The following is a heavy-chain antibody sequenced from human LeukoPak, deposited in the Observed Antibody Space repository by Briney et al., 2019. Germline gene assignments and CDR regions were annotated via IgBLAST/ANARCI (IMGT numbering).Heavy chain of an antibody. D-gene: IGHD6-13*01. Sequence: GGSLRLSCAASGFTFSSYGMHWVRQAPGKGLEWVAFIRYDGSNKYYADSVKGRFTISRDNSKNTLYLQMNSLRAEDTAVYYCARAPGIAAADQLGGRPAPYYFDYWGQGTLVTVSS. CDR2: IRYDGSNK. CDR3: ARAPGIAAADQLGGRPAPYYFDY. CDR1: GFTFSSYG. V-gene: IGHV3-30*02. J-gene: IGHJ4*02.